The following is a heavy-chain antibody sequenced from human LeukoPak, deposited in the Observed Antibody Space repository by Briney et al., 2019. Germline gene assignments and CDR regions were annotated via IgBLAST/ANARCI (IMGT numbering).Heavy chain of an antibody. D-gene: IGHD2-15*01. V-gene: IGHV4-61*01. J-gene: IGHJ3*02. CDR3: ARDQDSSDAFDI. CDR1: GYSITSGYY. Sequence: PSETLSLTCTVSGYSITSGYYWGWIRQPPGKGLEWIGYIYYSGSTNFNPSLKSRVTISVDTSKNQFSLKLRSVTATDTAVYYCARDQDSSDAFDIWGQGTMVTVSS. CDR2: IYYSGST.